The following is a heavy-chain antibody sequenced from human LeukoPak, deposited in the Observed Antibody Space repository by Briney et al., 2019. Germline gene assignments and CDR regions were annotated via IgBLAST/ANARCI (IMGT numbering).Heavy chain of an antibody. V-gene: IGHV4-59*01. Sequence: SETLSLTCTVSGGSISSYYWSWIRQPPGKGLXWIGYIYYSGSTNYNPSLKSRVTISVDTSKNQFSLKLSSVTAADTAVYYCARGVAGINWFDPWGQGTLVTVSS. D-gene: IGHD6-19*01. J-gene: IGHJ5*02. CDR1: GGSISSYY. CDR3: ARGVAGINWFDP. CDR2: IYYSGST.